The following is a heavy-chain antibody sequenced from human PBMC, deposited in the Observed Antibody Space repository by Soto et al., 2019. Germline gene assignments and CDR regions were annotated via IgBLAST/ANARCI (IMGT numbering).Heavy chain of an antibody. D-gene: IGHD6-13*01. V-gene: IGHV1-2*02. Sequence: ASVKVSCKASGYTFTGYYMHWVRQAPGQGLEWMGWINPNSGGTNYAQKFQGRVTMTRDTSISTAYTELSRLRSDDTAVYYCAREWVEAAGTCFDPWGQGTLVTVSS. CDR1: GYTFTGYY. J-gene: IGHJ5*02. CDR3: AREWVEAAGTCFDP. CDR2: INPNSGGT.